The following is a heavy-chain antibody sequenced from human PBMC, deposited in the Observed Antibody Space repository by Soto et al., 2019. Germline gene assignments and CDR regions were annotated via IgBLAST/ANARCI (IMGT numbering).Heavy chain of an antibody. D-gene: IGHD3-3*01. J-gene: IGHJ6*02. Sequence: PVGSLRLSCAASGFTFSIYAMSWVRHAPGKGLEWVSAISGSGGSTYYADSVKGRFTISRDNSKNTLYLQMNSLRAEDTAVYYCAKDTPDYDFWSGYYYYYGMDVWGQGTTVTVSS. V-gene: IGHV3-23*01. CDR2: ISGSGGST. CDR3: AKDTPDYDFWSGYYYYYGMDV. CDR1: GFTFSIYA.